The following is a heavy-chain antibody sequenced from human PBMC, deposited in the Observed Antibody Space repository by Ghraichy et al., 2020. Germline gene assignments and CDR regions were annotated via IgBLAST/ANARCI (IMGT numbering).Heavy chain of an antibody. J-gene: IGHJ6*04. V-gene: IGHV3-23*01. CDR2: ISASGHSS. CDR1: GITFSNYA. Sequence: GGSLRLSCAASGITFSNYAMSWVRRAPGKGLEWVSTISASGHSSYYMGSEEGRFSISRDNSKNTLYLQMYSLRAEDAAVYYCARGPEPPQYNNYQYSYVMDVWGKGTPVTVSS. D-gene: IGHD4-11*01. CDR3: ARGPEPPQYNNYQYSYVMDV.